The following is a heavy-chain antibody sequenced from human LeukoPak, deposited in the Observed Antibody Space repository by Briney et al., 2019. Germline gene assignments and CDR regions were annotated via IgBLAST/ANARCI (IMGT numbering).Heavy chain of an antibody. Sequence: ASVKVSCKASGYTFTGYYMHWVRQAPGQGLEWMGWINPNSGGTNYAQKFQGRVTMTRDTSISTAYMKLSRLRSDDTAVYYCASLRMDYYGSGEPEKDAFDIWGQGTMVTVSS. CDR2: INPNSGGT. J-gene: IGHJ3*02. CDR1: GYTFTGYY. CDR3: ASLRMDYYGSGEPEKDAFDI. V-gene: IGHV1-2*02. D-gene: IGHD3-10*01.